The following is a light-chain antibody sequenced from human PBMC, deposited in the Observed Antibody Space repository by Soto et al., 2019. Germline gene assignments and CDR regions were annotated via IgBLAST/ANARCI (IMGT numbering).Light chain of an antibody. CDR3: QQRSNG. CDR2: QTS. V-gene: IGKV3-11*01. Sequence: EIVLTQSPATLSSFPGDRFTLSCRASQYINTRLAWYQHRPGQAPRLLIYQTSIRAAGIPARFSGSGSGTEFTLTISSLEPEDFAVYYCQQRSNGFGQGTRLEIK. J-gene: IGKJ5*01. CDR1: QYINTR.